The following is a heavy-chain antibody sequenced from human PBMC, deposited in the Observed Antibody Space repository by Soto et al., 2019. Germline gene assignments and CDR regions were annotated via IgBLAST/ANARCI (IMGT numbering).Heavy chain of an antibody. J-gene: IGHJ5*02. CDR3: ARVDYDFWSGYYSRVPNWFDP. CDR1: GYTFTSYG. D-gene: IGHD3-3*01. V-gene: IGHV1-18*04. Sequence: ASVKVSCKASGYTFTSYGISWVRQAPGQGLEWMGWISAYNGNTNYAQKLQGRVTMTTDTSTSTAYMELRSLRSDDTAVYYCARVDYDFWSGYYSRVPNWFDPWGQGTLVTVSS. CDR2: ISAYNGNT.